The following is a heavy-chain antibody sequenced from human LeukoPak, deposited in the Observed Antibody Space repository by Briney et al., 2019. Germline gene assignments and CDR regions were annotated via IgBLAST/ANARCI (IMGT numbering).Heavy chain of an antibody. V-gene: IGHV4-34*01. D-gene: IGHD3-10*01. CDR2: INHSGST. J-gene: IGHJ1*01. Sequence: SETLSLTCAVYGGSFSGYYWSWICQPPGKGLERIGEINHSGSTNYNPSLKSRVTISVDTSKNQFSLKLSSVTAADTAVYYCARDYYGSGSDYKDWGQGTLVTVSS. CDR3: ARDYYGSGSDYKD. CDR1: GGSFSGYY.